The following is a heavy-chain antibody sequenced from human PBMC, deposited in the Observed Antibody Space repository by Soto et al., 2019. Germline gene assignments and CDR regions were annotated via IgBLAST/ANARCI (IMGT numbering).Heavy chain of an antibody. CDR1: GFTFDDYA. V-gene: IGHV3-9*01. Sequence: GGSLRLSCAASGFTFDDYAMHWVRQAPGKGLEWVSGISWNSGSIGYADSVKGRFTISRDNAKNSLYLQMNSLRAEDTALYYCAKDWTPRSIGWLFDYWGQGTLVTVSS. CDR3: AKDWTPRSIGWLFDY. CDR2: ISWNSGSI. D-gene: IGHD6-19*01. J-gene: IGHJ4*02.